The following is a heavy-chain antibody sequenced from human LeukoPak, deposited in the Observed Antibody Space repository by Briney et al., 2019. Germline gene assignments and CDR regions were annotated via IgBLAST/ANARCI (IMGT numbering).Heavy chain of an antibody. Sequence: PGGSLRLSCAASGFTFSTYAMNWVRQAPGKGLEWVSAISPIGSRTYYADSVKGRFTISRDNSKNTLYLQMNSLRAGDTAIYYCAKASTVLKPIDSWGQGTLVTVFS. D-gene: IGHD1-14*01. CDR2: ISPIGSRT. CDR3: AKASTVLKPIDS. J-gene: IGHJ4*02. CDR1: GFTFSTYA. V-gene: IGHV3-23*01.